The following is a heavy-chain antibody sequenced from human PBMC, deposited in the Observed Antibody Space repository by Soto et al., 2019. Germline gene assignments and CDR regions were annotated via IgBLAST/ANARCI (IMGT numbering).Heavy chain of an antibody. CDR2: IYYSGST. CDR1: GGSIRIGGYY. J-gene: IGHJ6*02. Sequence: QVQLQESGPGLVKPSQTLSLTCTVSGGSIRIGGYYGSWTRQHQGKGRGWFGYIYYSGSTYYNPSLKSRVTISVDTSKNQFSLKLSSVTAADTAVYYCARDGGGSCHNSCMDVWGQGTTVTVSS. D-gene: IGHD2-15*01. V-gene: IGHV4-31*03. CDR3: ARDGGGSCHNSCMDV.